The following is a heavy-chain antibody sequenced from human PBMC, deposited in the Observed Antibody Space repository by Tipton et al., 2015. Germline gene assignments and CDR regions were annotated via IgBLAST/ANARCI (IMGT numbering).Heavy chain of an antibody. CDR1: GGSISSGGYY. D-gene: IGHD2-2*01. V-gene: IGHV4-31*03. J-gene: IGHJ3*01. CDR2: IYYSGTT. CDR3: ARGRSDATDSFDV. Sequence: TLSLTCTVSGGSISSGGYYWSWIRQHPGKGLEWIGYIYYSGTTHYNPSLQSRVTMSVDTSKNHFSLKMSSVTAADTAVYYCARGRSDATDSFDVWGQGTMVTVSS.